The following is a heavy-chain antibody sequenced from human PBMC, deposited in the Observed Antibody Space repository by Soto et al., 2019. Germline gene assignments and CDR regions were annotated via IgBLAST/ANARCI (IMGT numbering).Heavy chain of an antibody. CDR3: AKVSSSWYAGFFDL. D-gene: IGHD6-13*01. J-gene: IGHJ4*02. Sequence: PGGSLRLSCAASGFTFSTYAMNWVRQAPGKGLEWVSGISGSGDSTYYADSVKGRFTVSRDNSKNTLYLQMNSLRAEDTAVYYCAKVSSSWYAGFFDLWGQGTLVTVSS. V-gene: IGHV3-23*01. CDR2: ISGSGDST. CDR1: GFTFSTYA.